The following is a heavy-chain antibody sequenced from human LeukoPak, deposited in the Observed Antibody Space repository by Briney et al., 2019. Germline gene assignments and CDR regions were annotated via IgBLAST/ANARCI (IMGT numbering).Heavy chain of an antibody. D-gene: IGHD6-6*01. CDR1: GYTFTGYY. CDR2: INPNSGGT. Sequence: ASVKVSCKASGYTFTGYYMHWVRQAPGQGLEWMGWINPNSGGTNYAQKFQGRVTMTRDTSISTAYMELSRLRSDDTAVYYCARASRYSSSSGVDYWGQGTLVTVSS. J-gene: IGHJ4*02. V-gene: IGHV1-2*02. CDR3: ARASRYSSSSGVDY.